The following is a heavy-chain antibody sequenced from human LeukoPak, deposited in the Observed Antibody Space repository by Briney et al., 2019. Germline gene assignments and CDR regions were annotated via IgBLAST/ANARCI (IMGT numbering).Heavy chain of an antibody. V-gene: IGHV5-51*01. CDR3: ARGSAYYYYYMDV. Sequence: GESLKISCKGSGYSFTSYWIGWVRQMPGKGLERMGIIYPGDSDTRYSPSFQGQVTISADKSISTAYLQWSSLKASDTAMYYCARGSAYYYYYMDVWGKGTTVTVSS. CDR2: IYPGDSDT. J-gene: IGHJ6*03. CDR1: GYSFTSYW.